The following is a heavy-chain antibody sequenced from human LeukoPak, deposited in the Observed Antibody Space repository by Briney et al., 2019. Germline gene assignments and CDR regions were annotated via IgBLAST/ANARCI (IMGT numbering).Heavy chain of an antibody. CDR1: GFTFSGSA. D-gene: IGHD2-15*01. CDR3: AVEGYCSGGSCYTNWFDT. CDR2: ISSSGSTK. J-gene: IGHJ5*02. Sequence: GGSLRLSCAASGFTFSGSAMHWVRQAPGKGLEWVSYISSSGSTKYYADSVKGRFTISRDNAKNSLYLQMNSLRDEDTAVYYCAVEGYCSGGSCYTNWFDTWGQGTPVTVSS. V-gene: IGHV3-48*02.